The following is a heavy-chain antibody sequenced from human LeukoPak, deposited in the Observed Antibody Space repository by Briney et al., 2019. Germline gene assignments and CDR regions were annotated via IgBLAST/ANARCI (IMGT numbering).Heavy chain of an antibody. Sequence: SGGSLRLSCAASGFTFSSYAMHWVRQAPGKGLEYVSAISSNGGSTYYANSVKGRFTISRDNSKNTLYLQMGSLRAEDMAVYYCARLSGSYYGPYDYWGQGTLVTVSS. CDR2: ISSNGGST. D-gene: IGHD1-26*01. CDR3: ARLSGSYYGPYDY. V-gene: IGHV3-64*01. J-gene: IGHJ4*02. CDR1: GFTFSSYA.